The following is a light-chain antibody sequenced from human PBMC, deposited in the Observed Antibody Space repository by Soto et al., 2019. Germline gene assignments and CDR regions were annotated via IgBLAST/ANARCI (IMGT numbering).Light chain of an antibody. V-gene: IGLV2-8*01. CDR1: SSDVGKYDY. J-gene: IGLJ2*01. CDR2: EVS. CDR3: GTWDNSLSAGV. Sequence: QSALTQPPSASGSPGQSVTISCTGTSSDVGKYDYVSWFQHHPGKAPKLIIYEVSKRPSGVPDRFSGSKSGSTASLTVSGLQTEDEADYYCGTWDNSLSAGVFGGGTKLTVL.